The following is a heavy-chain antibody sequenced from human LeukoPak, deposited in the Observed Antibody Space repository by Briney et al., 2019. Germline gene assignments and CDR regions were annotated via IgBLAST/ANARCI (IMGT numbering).Heavy chain of an antibody. D-gene: IGHD2-15*01. CDR1: RYSISNDYY. Sequence: SATLSLTCTVSRYSISNDYYWGWIRQPPGKGLEWIGTIYHSGSTYYNPSLKSRVTVSVGTSKNQFSLKLTSVTAADTAVYSCASVGCSGGSCYGSRGAFDIWGQGTMVTVSS. V-gene: IGHV4-38-2*02. CDR2: IYHSGST. CDR3: ASVGCSGGSCYGSRGAFDI. J-gene: IGHJ3*02.